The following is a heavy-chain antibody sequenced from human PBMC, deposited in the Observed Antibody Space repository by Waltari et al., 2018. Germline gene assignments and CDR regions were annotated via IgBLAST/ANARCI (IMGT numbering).Heavy chain of an antibody. V-gene: IGHV3-21*01. Sequence: EVQLVESGGGLVKPGGSLRLSCAASGFTFSSYSMNWVRQAPGKGLEWVSSISSSSSYIYYADSVKGRFTISRDNAKNSLYLQMNSLRAEDTAVYYCARERFGIAAAGTDPIDYWGQGTLVTVSS. CDR2: ISSSSSYI. D-gene: IGHD6-13*01. CDR1: GFTFSSYS. CDR3: ARERFGIAAAGTDPIDY. J-gene: IGHJ4*02.